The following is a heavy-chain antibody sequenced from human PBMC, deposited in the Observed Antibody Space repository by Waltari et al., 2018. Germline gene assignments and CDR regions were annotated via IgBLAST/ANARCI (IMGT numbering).Heavy chain of an antibody. CDR2: IIPIFGTA. CDR1: GGTFSSYA. V-gene: IGHV1-69*01. Sequence: QVQLVQSGAEVKKPGSSVKVSCKASGGTFSSYAISWVRQAPGQGLEWMGGIIPIFGTANYAQKFQGGVTITADESTSAAYMELSRLRSDDTAVYYCARARIAVAYHEYFQHWGQGTLVTVSS. J-gene: IGHJ1*01. CDR3: ARARIAVAYHEYFQH. D-gene: IGHD6-19*01.